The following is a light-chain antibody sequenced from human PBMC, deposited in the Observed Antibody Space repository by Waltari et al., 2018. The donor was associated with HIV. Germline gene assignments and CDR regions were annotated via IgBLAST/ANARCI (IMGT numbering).Light chain of an antibody. J-gene: IGKJ2*01. CDR1: QSVNANF. CDR3: HQYGNSPST. CDR2: GAS. V-gene: IGKV3-20*01. Sequence: VLTQSPGTLSLSPGERATLSCRASQSVNANFFTWYQQRPGQAPRLLIYGASPRAPGIPDRFSGSGSGTDFTLTISRLEPEDFAVYYCHQYGNSPSTFGQGTTLDIK.